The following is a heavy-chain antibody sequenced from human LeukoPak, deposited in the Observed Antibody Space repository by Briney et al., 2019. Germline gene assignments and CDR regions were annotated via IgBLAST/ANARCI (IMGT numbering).Heavy chain of an antibody. CDR3: ARDQHTGSQKISDY. CDR2: ISASDGHT. J-gene: IGHJ4*02. Sequence: GASVKVSCKASGYTFINYGFSWVRQAPGQGLEWMGWISASDGHTNNAQKFQGRLTMTTDTSTSTAYMELRSLRSDDTAVYFCARDQHTGSQKISDYWGQGTLATVSP. D-gene: IGHD2-21*01. V-gene: IGHV1-18*01. CDR1: GYTFINYG.